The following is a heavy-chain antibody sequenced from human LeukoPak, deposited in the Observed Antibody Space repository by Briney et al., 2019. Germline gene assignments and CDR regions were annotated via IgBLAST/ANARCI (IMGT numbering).Heavy chain of an antibody. J-gene: IGHJ3*02. CDR3: AKGQPLIIQLNPGDDAFDI. CDR1: GFTFSSYA. CDR2: ISGSGGRT. V-gene: IGHV3-23*01. D-gene: IGHD5-18*01. Sequence: PGGSLRLSCAASGFTFSSYAMSWVRQAPGKGLEWVSAISGSGGRTYYADSVKGRFTISRDNSKNTLYLQMNSLRAEDTAVYYCAKGQPLIIQLNPGDDAFDIWGQGTMVTVSS.